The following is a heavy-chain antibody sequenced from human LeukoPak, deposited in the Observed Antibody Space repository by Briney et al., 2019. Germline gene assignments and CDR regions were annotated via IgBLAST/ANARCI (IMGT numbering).Heavy chain of an antibody. CDR3: AKRLHYFIFSSFDY. D-gene: IGHD2/OR15-2a*01. Sequence: LSGGSLRLSCAASGFTFSNFAMSWVRQAPGKGLEWVSAISGSGGDTYYADSVKGRFTISRDNAKKTLYLQMNSLRAEDTALYYCAKRLHYFIFSSFDYWGQGTLVTVSS. V-gene: IGHV3-23*01. J-gene: IGHJ4*02. CDR1: GFTFSNFA. CDR2: ISGSGGDT.